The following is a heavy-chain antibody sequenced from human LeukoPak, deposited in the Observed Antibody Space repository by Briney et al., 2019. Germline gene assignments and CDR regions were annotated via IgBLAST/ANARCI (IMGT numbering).Heavy chain of an antibody. Sequence: GGSLRLSCAASGVTFSSYTMSWVRQAPGKGLEWVSGISPSGDNTYHADSVKGRFTISRDNSKNTLYLQMNSLRAEDTAVYYCAKSSHKHDYFDYWGQGTLVTVSS. V-gene: IGHV3-23*01. D-gene: IGHD5/OR15-5a*01. CDR3: AKSSHKHDYFDY. CDR1: GVTFSSYT. J-gene: IGHJ4*02. CDR2: ISPSGDNT.